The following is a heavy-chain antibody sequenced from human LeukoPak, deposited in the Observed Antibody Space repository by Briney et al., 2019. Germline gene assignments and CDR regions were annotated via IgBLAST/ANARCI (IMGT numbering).Heavy chain of an antibody. D-gene: IGHD2-15*01. CDR1: GYTLTELS. Sequence: ASVKVSCKVSGYTLTELSMHWVRQAPGKGLEWMGRFDPEDGETIYAQKFQGRVTMTEDTSTDTAYMELSSLRSEDTAVYYCASRACGSCYPYYYYGMDVWGQGTTVTVSS. J-gene: IGHJ6*02. CDR3: ASRACGSCYPYYYYGMDV. CDR2: FDPEDGET. V-gene: IGHV1-24*01.